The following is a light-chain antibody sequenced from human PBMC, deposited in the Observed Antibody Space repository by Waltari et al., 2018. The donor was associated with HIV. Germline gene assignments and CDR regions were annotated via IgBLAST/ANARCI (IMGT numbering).Light chain of an antibody. CDR2: KYD. CDR3: QSYDNENPVL. Sequence: NFMLTQPHSVSESPGQTVTISCTHSSGSIASNHVPTYPQRPGSSPTTVIYKYDQRPSGVPDRFSGSIDSSSNSAFLTISGLRTEDEADYYCQSYDNENPVLFGGGTKLTVL. J-gene: IGLJ2*01. V-gene: IGLV6-57*01. CDR1: SGSIASNH.